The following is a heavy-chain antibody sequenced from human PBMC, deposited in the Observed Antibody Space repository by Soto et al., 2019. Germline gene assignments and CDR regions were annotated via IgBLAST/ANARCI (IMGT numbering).Heavy chain of an antibody. J-gene: IGHJ4*01. Sequence: PGGSLRLSCAASGLTFNSYAMSWVRQAPGKGLEWVLAISGSDGSTYYADSVKGRFTISRDNSKNTLYLHMSSLRAEAPAVYYCASPPRATVTDNSFDYQGRETLCTTSS. CDR2: ISGSDGST. D-gene: IGHD4-17*01. CDR1: GLTFNSYA. CDR3: ASPPRATVTDNSFDY. V-gene: IGHV3-23*01.